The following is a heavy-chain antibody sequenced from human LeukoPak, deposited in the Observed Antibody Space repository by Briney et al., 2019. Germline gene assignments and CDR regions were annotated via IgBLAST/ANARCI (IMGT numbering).Heavy chain of an antibody. Sequence: ASVKVSCKASGYTFTSCYMHWVRQAPGQGLEWMGIINPSGGSTSYAQKFQGRVTMTRDTSTSTVYMELSSLRSEDTAVYYCASGNNDYGDPDGYYYGMDVWGQGTTVTVSS. J-gene: IGHJ6*02. CDR1: GYTFTSCY. D-gene: IGHD4-17*01. CDR3: ASGNNDYGDPDGYYYGMDV. V-gene: IGHV1-46*01. CDR2: INPSGGST.